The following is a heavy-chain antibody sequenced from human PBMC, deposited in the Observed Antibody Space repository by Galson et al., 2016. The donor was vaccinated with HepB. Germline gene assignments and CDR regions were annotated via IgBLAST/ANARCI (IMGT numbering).Heavy chain of an antibody. V-gene: IGHV3-23*01. CDR2: IAGRGGST. J-gene: IGHJ4*02. CDR3: ARRVLLDF. Sequence: SLRLSCAASGFTFSDYAMSWVRQAPGKGLEWVSTIAGRGGSTNYADSVKGRFTISRDGSKNTVFLQMTNLRGEDTAIYYCARRVLLDFWGQGTLVTVPS. CDR1: GFTFSDYA. D-gene: IGHD3-16*01.